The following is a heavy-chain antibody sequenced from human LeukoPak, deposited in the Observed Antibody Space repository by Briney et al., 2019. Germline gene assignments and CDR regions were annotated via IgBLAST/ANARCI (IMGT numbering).Heavy chain of an antibody. CDR3: ATSWGPDTSAFRWGRDGMDV. Sequence: GGSLRLSCAVSGLTFNNYATSWVRQAPGKGLEWVSAISKSGDHTYYAASAKGRFTIYRDNSKNTQYLQMNSLRAEDTAVYYCATSWGPDTSAFRWGRDGMDVWGQGTTVIVS. CDR2: ISKSGDHT. D-gene: IGHD3-16*01. V-gene: IGHV3-23*01. J-gene: IGHJ6*02. CDR1: GLTFNNYA.